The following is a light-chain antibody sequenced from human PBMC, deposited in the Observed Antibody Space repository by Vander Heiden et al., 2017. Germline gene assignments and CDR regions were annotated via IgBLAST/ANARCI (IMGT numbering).Light chain of an antibody. CDR1: NMGSKR. V-gene: IGLV3-21*02. CDR2: DDS. Sequence: SSLLPQPPSVAVDPGQTARATGGEPNMGSKRVHWYQHKPDQAPGLVVYDDSDRPSGIPERISGANSGNTATLTISRVEDEDEADYYCQVWDSISDHPVFGTGTKLTVL. J-gene: IGLJ1*01. CDR3: QVWDSISDHPV.